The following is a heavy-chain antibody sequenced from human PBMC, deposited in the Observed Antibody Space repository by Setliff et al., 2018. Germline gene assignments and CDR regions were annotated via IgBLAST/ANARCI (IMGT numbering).Heavy chain of an antibody. Sequence: GGSLRLSCAASGFTFSIYSINWVRQAPGKGLEWVSSITSTSKSIYYADSVRGRFTISRDNAIDSLYLQMDSLRAEDTAVYYCARARGEYYTSRCYFDYWGQGVVVTVSS. D-gene: IGHD3-16*01. V-gene: IGHV3-21*01. CDR1: GFTFSIYS. CDR3: ARARGEYYTSRCYFDY. CDR2: ITSTSKSI. J-gene: IGHJ4*02.